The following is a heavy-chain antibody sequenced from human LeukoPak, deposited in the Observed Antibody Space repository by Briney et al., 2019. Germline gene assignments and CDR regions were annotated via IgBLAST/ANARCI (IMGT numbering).Heavy chain of an antibody. CDR3: TRVGYIDEGIDY. Sequence: GGSLRFSCVASGFTFGKYWMSWVRQAPGKGLEWVANIKLDGSEKSYVDSVKGRFTISRDNAKNSLYLQMNSLRAEDTAIYYCTRVGYIDEGIDYWGQGTLVTVSS. V-gene: IGHV3-7*04. D-gene: IGHD5-24*01. CDR2: IKLDGSEK. J-gene: IGHJ4*02. CDR1: GFTFGKYW.